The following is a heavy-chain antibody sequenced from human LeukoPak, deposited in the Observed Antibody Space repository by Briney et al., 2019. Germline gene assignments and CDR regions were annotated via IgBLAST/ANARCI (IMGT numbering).Heavy chain of an antibody. CDR1: GFTFSSYA. Sequence: PGGSLRLSCAASGFTFSSYAMSWVRQAPGKGLERVSAISGSGGSTYYADSVKGRFTISRDNSKNTLYLQMNSLRAEDTAVYYCATLGGSGASQGKNTDFDYWGQGTLVTVSS. V-gene: IGHV3-23*01. J-gene: IGHJ4*02. D-gene: IGHD3-10*01. CDR2: ISGSGGST. CDR3: ATLGGSGASQGKNTDFDY.